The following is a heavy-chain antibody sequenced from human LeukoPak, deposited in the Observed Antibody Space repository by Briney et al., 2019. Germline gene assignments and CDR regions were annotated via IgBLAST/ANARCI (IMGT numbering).Heavy chain of an antibody. D-gene: IGHD1-26*01. CDR3: ARDPIVGATAGAFDI. Sequence: SETLSLTCAVYDGSFSNYYCSWIRQPPGKGLEWIGEINHSGSVNYNPSLKSRVTISVDTSKNQFSLRLKSMTAADTAVYYCARDPIVGATAGAFDIWGQGTMVTVSS. J-gene: IGHJ3*02. V-gene: IGHV4-34*01. CDR1: DGSFSNYY. CDR2: INHSGSV.